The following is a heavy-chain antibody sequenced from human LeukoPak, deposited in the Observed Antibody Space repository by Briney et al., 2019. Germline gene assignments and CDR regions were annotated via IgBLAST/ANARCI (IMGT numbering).Heavy chain of an antibody. V-gene: IGHV4-59*01. CDR2: LYYSGST. D-gene: IGHD2-2*03. CDR3: ATVLDSPDAFDI. J-gene: IGHJ3*02. Sequence: SETLSLTCTVSGGSISSYYWSWIRQPPGKGLEWIGYLYYSGSTNYNPSLKSRVTISVDTSKNQLSLKLRSVTAADTAVYYCATVLDSPDAFDIWGQGTMVTVSP. CDR1: GGSISSYY.